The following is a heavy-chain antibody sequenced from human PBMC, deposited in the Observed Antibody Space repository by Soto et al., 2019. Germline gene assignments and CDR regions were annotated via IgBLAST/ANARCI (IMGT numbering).Heavy chain of an antibody. Sequence: QVQLVQSGAEVKKPGASVKVSCKASGYTFTSYDINWVRQATGQGLEWMGWMNPNSGNTGYAHKFQGRVTMTRNTSISTAYMELSSLRSEDTAVYYCARGGIAAAGTVQRGLFYYYGMDVWGQGTTVTVSS. J-gene: IGHJ6*02. V-gene: IGHV1-8*01. D-gene: IGHD6-13*01. CDR3: ARGGIAAAGTVQRGLFYYYGMDV. CDR1: GYTFTSYD. CDR2: MNPNSGNT.